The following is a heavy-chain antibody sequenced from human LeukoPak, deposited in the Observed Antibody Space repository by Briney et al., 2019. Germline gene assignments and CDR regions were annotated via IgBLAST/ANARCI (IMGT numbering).Heavy chain of an antibody. CDR1: GFTFSSYW. V-gene: IGHV3-7*01. CDR3: ARDKYNWHYGGFDY. J-gene: IGHJ4*02. Sequence: PRGSLRLSCATSGFTFSSYWMTWVRQAPGKGLEWVASIKQDESKKYYADSVRGRFTISRDNAKKSLYLQMNSLRAEDTALYYCARDKYNWHYGGFDYWGQGTLVSVSS. CDR2: IKQDESKK. D-gene: IGHD1-7*01.